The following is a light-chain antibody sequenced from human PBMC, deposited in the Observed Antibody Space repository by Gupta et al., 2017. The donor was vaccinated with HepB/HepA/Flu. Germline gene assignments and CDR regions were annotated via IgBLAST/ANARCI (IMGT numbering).Light chain of an antibody. J-gene: IGLJ2*01. V-gene: IGLV3-19*01. CDR2: GKD. Sequence: SSELTQDSAVSVALGQTVKIICQGDSLRTYSASWYQQKPGQAPVLVIYGKDNRPSGIPDRFSCSGSGYTASVTITMTRAEDEADSYCNSQAHTGNHSGLVFGGGTKLTVL. CDR3: NSQAHTGNHSGLV. CDR1: SLRTYS.